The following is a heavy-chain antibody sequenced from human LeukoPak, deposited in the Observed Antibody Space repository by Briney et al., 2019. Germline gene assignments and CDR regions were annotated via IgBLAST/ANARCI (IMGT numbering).Heavy chain of an antibody. CDR2: VSGNDYST. J-gene: IGHJ6*02. CDR3: ARTVSSSSWYKYPYYYGMDV. Sequence: GGSLRLSCAASGFTFSSYAMSWVRQAPGKGLEWVSTVSGNDYSTYYADSVKGRFTISRDNSKNTLYLQMNSLRAEDTAVYYCARTVSSSSWYKYPYYYGMDVWGQGTTVTVSS. D-gene: IGHD6-13*01. V-gene: IGHV3-23*01. CDR1: GFTFSSYA.